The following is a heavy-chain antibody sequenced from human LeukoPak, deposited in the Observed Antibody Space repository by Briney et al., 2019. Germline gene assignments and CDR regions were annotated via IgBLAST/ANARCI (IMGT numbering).Heavy chain of an antibody. D-gene: IGHD2-2*01. J-gene: IGHJ4*02. CDR3: SKGSSLFFDY. CDR1: GFTFSSYV. Sequence: PGRSLRLSCAASGFTFSSYVMHWVRQAPGKGLEWVTIIWFDGNNKYYADSVKGRFTISRDNSKNMLYLQMNSLRAEDTAVYFCSKGSSLFFDYWGQGTLVTVSS. V-gene: IGHV3-33*06. CDR2: IWFDGNNK.